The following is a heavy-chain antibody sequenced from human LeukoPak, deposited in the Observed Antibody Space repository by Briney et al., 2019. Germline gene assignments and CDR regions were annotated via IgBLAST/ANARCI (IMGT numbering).Heavy chain of an antibody. CDR1: GFSFSNYA. Sequence: PGGSLRLSCAASGFSFSNYAMSWVRQAPGKGLEWVSGISGSGHSSYYADSVKGRFTISRDNSKNTLHLQMNSLRAEDTAVYYCAKDRTYGDQGNFDYWGQGTLVTVSS. CDR3: AKDRTYGDQGNFDY. D-gene: IGHD4-17*01. J-gene: IGHJ4*02. V-gene: IGHV3-23*01. CDR2: ISGSGHSS.